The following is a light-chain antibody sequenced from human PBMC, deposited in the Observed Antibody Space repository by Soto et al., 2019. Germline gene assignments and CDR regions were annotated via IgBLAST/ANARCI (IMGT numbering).Light chain of an antibody. CDR2: DAS. CDR1: QSVSSY. J-gene: IGKJ5*01. V-gene: IGKV3-11*01. CDR3: QQYYNWPTT. Sequence: IMLTQSPATLSLYPGERATLSCRASQSVSSYLAWYQQKPGQAPRLLIYDASNRATGIPARFSGSGSGTDFTLTISSLQSEDFAVYYCQQYYNWPTTFGQGTRLEI.